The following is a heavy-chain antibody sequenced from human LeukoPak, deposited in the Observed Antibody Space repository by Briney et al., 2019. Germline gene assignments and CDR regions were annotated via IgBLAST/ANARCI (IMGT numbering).Heavy chain of an antibody. CDR1: GFTFSSYS. D-gene: IGHD2-21*02. CDR3: ARDSNCGGDCHIDY. V-gene: IGHV3-21*01. CDR2: ISSSSSYI. J-gene: IGHJ4*02. Sequence: GGSLRLSCAASGFTFSSYSMNWVRQAPGKGLEWVSSISSSSSYIYYADSVKGRFTISRDNAKNSLYLQMNSLRAEDTAVYYCARDSNCGGDCHIDYWGQGTLVTVSS.